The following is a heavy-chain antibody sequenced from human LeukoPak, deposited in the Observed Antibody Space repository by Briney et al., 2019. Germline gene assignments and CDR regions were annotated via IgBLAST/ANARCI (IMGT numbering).Heavy chain of an antibody. CDR2: LYSAGNT. V-gene: IGHV3-53*01. Sequence: GRSLRLSCAASGFTFSTFTMHWVRQPPGKGLEWVAVLYSAGNTFYADSVKGRFTISRDNSKNTLYLQMNSLRAEDTALYYCARLIQPQGAFDIWGQGTMVTVSS. J-gene: IGHJ3*02. CDR1: GFTFSTFT. CDR3: ARLIQPQGAFDI. D-gene: IGHD3-16*01.